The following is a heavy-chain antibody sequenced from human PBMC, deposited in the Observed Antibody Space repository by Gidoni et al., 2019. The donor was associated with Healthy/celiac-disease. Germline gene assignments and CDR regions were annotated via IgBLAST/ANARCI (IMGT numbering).Heavy chain of an antibody. D-gene: IGHD3-10*01. J-gene: IGHJ6*02. V-gene: IGHV1-69*01. CDR3: ATRVVRKVRGVIIVPEYYYYGMDV. Sequence: QVQLVQSGAEVKKPGSSVKVSCKASGGTFSSYAISWVRQAPGQGLEWMGGIIPIFGTANYAQKFQGRVTITADESTSTAYMELSSLRSEDTAVYYCATRVVRKVRGVIIVPEYYYYGMDVWGQGTTVTVSS. CDR2: IIPIFGTA. CDR1: GGTFSSYA.